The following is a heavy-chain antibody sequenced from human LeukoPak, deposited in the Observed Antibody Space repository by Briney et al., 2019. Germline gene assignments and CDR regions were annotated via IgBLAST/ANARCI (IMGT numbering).Heavy chain of an antibody. J-gene: IGHJ4*02. CDR3: ARRLRSSALFDY. D-gene: IGHD6-19*01. Sequence: SETLSLTCTVSGGSISSGGYYWSWIRQHPGKGLEWIGYIYYSGSTNYNPSLKSRVTISVDTSKNQFSLKLSSVTAADTAVYYCARRLRSSALFDYWGQGTLVTVSS. CDR2: IYYSGST. CDR1: GGSISSGGYY. V-gene: IGHV4-31*03.